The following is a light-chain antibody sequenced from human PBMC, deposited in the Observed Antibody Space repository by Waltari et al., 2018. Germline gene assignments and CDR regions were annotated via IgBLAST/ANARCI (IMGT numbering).Light chain of an antibody. V-gene: IGLV2-14*01. Sequence: QSALTQPASVSGSPGQSITISCTGTSSDVGGYNYVSWYQQHPGKPPNLMIYDVSKRPSGVSNRSSGSKSGNTASLTISGLQAEDEADYYCSSYTSSSILVFGGGTKLTVL. CDR1: SSDVGGYNY. CDR2: DVS. J-gene: IGLJ2*01. CDR3: SSYTSSSILV.